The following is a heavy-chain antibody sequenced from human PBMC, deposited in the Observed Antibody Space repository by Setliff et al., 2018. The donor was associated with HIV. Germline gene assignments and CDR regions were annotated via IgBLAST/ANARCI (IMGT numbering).Heavy chain of an antibody. CDR1: GYSISSGYY. Sequence: LSLTCAVSGYSISSGYYWGWVRQAPGKGLEWLSLMSGINDNTHYADSVKGRFTISRDNSKNTLYLQMNSLRAEDTAVYYCARGVFDYWGQGALVTVSS. J-gene: IGHJ4*02. CDR2: MSGINDNT. V-gene: IGHV3-23*01. CDR3: ARGVFDY.